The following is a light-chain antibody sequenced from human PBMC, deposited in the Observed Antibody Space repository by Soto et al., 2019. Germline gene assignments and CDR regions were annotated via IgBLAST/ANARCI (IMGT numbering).Light chain of an antibody. CDR1: QTISNY. CDR2: AAS. CDR3: QQSYSAPRT. Sequence: DIQMTQSPSSLSASVGDRVTITCRATQTISNYLNWYLQKPGKAPKLLIYAASSLQSGVPLRFSGSGYGTDFSLTISSLQPEDFAAYYCQQSYSAPRTFAQGTKVEVK. J-gene: IGKJ1*01. V-gene: IGKV1-39*01.